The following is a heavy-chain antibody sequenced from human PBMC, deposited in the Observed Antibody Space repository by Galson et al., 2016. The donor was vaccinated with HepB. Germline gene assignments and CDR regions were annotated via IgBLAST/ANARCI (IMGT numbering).Heavy chain of an antibody. CDR2: ISSTTGYI. CDR3: TRDRLADTSTWGYYYYGMDV. D-gene: IGHD2-2*01. J-gene: IGHJ6*02. CDR1: GLMYTYS. V-gene: IGHV3-21*06. Sequence: SLRLSCAASGLMYTYSMNWARQAPGKGLGWVASISSTTGYIFYRDSVKGRFTISRDNAKNSLYLQMSSLRAEDTAVYYCTRDRLADTSTWGYYYYGMDVWGQGTTVIVSS.